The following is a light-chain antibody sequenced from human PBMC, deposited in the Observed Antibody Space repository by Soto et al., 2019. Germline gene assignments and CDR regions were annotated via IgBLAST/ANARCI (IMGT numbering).Light chain of an antibody. V-gene: IGKV3-15*01. Sequence: EIVMTQSPATLSVSPGERVTLSCRASQSVSSNLAWYQQKPGQAPRLLIYGASPRATGIPARFSGSGSGTEFTLTISSLQSEDFAIYYCHQYNNWPPITFGQGTRLEIK. CDR2: GAS. CDR3: HQYNNWPPIT. J-gene: IGKJ5*01. CDR1: QSVSSN.